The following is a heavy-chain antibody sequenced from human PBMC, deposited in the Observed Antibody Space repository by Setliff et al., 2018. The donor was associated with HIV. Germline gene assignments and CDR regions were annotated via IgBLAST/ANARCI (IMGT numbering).Heavy chain of an antibody. Sequence: SETLSLTCTVSGGSISSSSYYWSWIRQPAGMGLEWIGYIYYSGNTKYNPSLKSRVTISVDTSKNQFSLEVTSVTAADTAVYFCARERITMIRGVNGDYWGQGTLVTVSS. CDR1: GGSISSSSYY. D-gene: IGHD3-10*01. CDR3: ARERITMIRGVNGDY. V-gene: IGHV4-61*10. CDR2: IYYSGNT. J-gene: IGHJ4*02.